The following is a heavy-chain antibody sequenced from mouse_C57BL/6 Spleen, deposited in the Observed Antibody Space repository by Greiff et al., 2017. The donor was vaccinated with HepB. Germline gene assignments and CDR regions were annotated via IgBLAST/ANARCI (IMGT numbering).Heavy chain of an antibody. CDR1: GYTFTSYW. V-gene: IGHV1-72*01. Sequence: VQLQQSGAELVKPGASVKLSCKASGYTFTSYWMHWVKQRPGRGLEWIGRIDPNSGGTKYNEKFKSKATLTVDKPSSTAYMQLSSLTSEDSAVYYCAREGAYYGNPFAYWGQGTLVTVSA. CDR3: AREGAYYGNPFAY. D-gene: IGHD2-10*01. J-gene: IGHJ3*01. CDR2: IDPNSGGT.